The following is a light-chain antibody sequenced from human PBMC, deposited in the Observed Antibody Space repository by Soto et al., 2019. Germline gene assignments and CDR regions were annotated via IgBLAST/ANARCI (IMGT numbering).Light chain of an antibody. CDR3: HQHGPSPV. CDR1: QNVDSLS. CDR2: GAS. Sequence: EIVLTQSPGTLSLSPGERVTLSCRASQNVDSLSLAWYQQKPGQAPRLLIYGASSRATGIPDRFSGSGSGTAFTLTVSRLEPEDFAVYYCHQHGPSPVFGGGTRVEIK. J-gene: IGKJ4*01. V-gene: IGKV3-20*01.